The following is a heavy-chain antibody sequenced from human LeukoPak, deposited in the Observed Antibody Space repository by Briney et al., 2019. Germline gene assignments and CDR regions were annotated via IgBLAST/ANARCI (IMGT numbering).Heavy chain of an antibody. Sequence: SVKVSCKASGGTFSSYAISWVRQAPGQGLEWMGGIIPIFGTANYAQKFQGRVTITADESTSTAYMELSSLRAEDTAVYYCARDTPRGVLYYYGMDVWGQGTTVTVSS. J-gene: IGHJ6*02. CDR3: ARDTPRGVLYYYGMDV. CDR2: IIPIFGTA. V-gene: IGHV1-69*13. D-gene: IGHD3-10*01. CDR1: GGTFSSYA.